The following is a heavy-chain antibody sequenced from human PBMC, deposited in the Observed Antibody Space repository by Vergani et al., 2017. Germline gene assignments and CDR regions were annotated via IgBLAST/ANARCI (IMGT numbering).Heavy chain of an antibody. Sequence: QVQLQESGPGLVKPSETLSLTCNVSGGSISTYYWSWIRQPPGKALEWIGYIYYSGSTKYNPSLTSRVTILVDTSKNQLSLNLSSVTAADTAVYYCARADILTGYANWFDPWGQGTLVTVSS. J-gene: IGHJ5*02. CDR1: GGSISTYY. V-gene: IGHV4-59*01. CDR3: ARADILTGYANWFDP. D-gene: IGHD3-9*01. CDR2: IYYSGST.